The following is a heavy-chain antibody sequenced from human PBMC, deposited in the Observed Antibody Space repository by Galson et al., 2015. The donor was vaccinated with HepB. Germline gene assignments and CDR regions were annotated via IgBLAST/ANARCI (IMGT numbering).Heavy chain of an antibody. CDR2: ISVYNSNT. J-gene: IGHJ4*02. CDR1: GYSFSNYG. Sequence: SVKVSCKASGYSFSNYGISWVRQAPGQGLEWMGWISVYNSNTNYAQNLQDRVTMTTDTSTNTAYMELRSLRSDDTAVYYCARARYSSSPPDFWGQGTLVTVSS. V-gene: IGHV1-18*01. CDR3: ARARYSSSPPDF. D-gene: IGHD6-6*01.